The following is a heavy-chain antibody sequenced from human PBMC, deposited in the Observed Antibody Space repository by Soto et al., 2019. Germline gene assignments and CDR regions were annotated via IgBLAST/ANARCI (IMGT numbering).Heavy chain of an antibody. Sequence: GGSLRLSCAASGFTFSSYAMSWVRQAPGKGLEWVSAITGGGGSTWSADSVKGRFTISRDNSRTTLYLQMSSLRAEDTAVYYCAKGSASGSPYYDYWGQGTLVTVSS. V-gene: IGHV3-23*01. D-gene: IGHD6-25*01. CDR2: ITGGGGST. J-gene: IGHJ4*02. CDR1: GFTFSSYA. CDR3: AKGSASGSPYYDY.